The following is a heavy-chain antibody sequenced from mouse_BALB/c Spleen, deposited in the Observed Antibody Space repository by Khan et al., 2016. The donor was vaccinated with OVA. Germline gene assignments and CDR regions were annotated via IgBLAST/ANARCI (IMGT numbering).Heavy chain of an antibody. D-gene: IGHD1-1*01. CDR1: GYSITSDYA. CDR3: ARKNYYGYAMDY. J-gene: IGHJ4*01. Sequence: EVQLQESGPGLVKPSQSLSLTCTVTGYSITSDYAWDWIRQFPGNKLEWMGYISYSGYTSYTPSLKSRISFSRDTSKNQFFLQLTSVTTEDTATYYCARKNYYGYAMDYWGQGTSVTVSS. CDR2: ISYSGYT. V-gene: IGHV3-2*02.